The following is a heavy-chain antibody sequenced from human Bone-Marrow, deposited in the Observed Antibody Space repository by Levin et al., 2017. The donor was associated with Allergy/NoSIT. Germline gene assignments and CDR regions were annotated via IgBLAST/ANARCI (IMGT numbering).Heavy chain of an antibody. CDR2: ISYDGTIK. Sequence: SGGSLRLSCAASGFTFSTYAIHWVRQAPGKGLEWVALISYDGTIKYYSDSVKGRFTISRDNSKNTLFLQMNSVRPEDTAVYYCARRPGSYFDSSGYVDTGRYYYYGMDVWGQGTTVTVSS. CDR1: GFTFSTYA. V-gene: IGHV3-30*04. D-gene: IGHD3-22*01. CDR3: ARRPGSYFDSSGYVDTGRYYYYGMDV. J-gene: IGHJ6*02.